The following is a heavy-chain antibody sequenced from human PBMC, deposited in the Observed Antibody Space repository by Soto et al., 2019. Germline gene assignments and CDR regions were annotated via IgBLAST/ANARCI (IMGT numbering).Heavy chain of an antibody. Sequence: EVQLLESGGGLVQPGGSLRLSCAASGFTFSSYAMSWVRQAPGKGLEWVSAISGSGGSTYYADSVKGRFTISRDNSKNTLYLQMNSLRAEDTAVYYCEKTRSRYNWNYSDYWGQGTLVTVSS. CDR2: ISGSGGST. CDR3: EKTRSRYNWNYSDY. J-gene: IGHJ4*02. D-gene: IGHD1-20*01. CDR1: GFTFSSYA. V-gene: IGHV3-23*01.